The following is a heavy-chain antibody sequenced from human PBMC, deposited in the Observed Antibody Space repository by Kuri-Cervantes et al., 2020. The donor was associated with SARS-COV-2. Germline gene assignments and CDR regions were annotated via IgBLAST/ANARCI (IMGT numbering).Heavy chain of an antibody. CDR3: ARGPQSGTTVGYFDL. V-gene: IGHV3-64*01. Sequence: GGSLRLSCAASGFTFSSYAMHWVRQAPGKGLEYVSAISSNGGSTYYANSVKGRFTISRDNSKNTLYLQMGSLRAEDMAVYYCARGPQSGTTVGYFDLWGRGTLVTVSS. CDR2: ISSNGGST. CDR1: GFTFSSYA. D-gene: IGHD4-17*01. J-gene: IGHJ2*01.